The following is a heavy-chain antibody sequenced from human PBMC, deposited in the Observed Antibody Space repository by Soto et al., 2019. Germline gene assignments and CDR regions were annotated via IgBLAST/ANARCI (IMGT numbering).Heavy chain of an antibody. J-gene: IGHJ4*02. CDR3: ARADCGGQCTCDY. D-gene: IGHD2-21*01. Sequence: GSLRLSCAASGFTFGTYGMHWVRQAPGKGLEWVAGIWYDGSVKTYADSVKGRFSISRDNSQNTVYLQMNTLRAGDTAVYYCARADCGGQCTCDYWGQGTLVTVSS. CDR2: IWYDGSVK. V-gene: IGHV3-33*01. CDR1: GFTFGTYG.